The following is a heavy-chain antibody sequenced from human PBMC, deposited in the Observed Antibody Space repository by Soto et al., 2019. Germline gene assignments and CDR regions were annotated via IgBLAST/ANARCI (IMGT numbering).Heavy chain of an antibody. D-gene: IGHD1-26*01. CDR3: ARLVAAPREVPDY. CDR2: IKTYNGNT. V-gene: IGHV1-18*01. Sequence: QVQLVQSGAEVKKPGASVKVSCKVSGYTFTSYDINWVRQAPGQGLEWMGWIKTYNGNTNYAQKLQGRVTMTTDTSTSTAYVELRSLRSDDTAVYYCARLVAAPREVPDYWGQGTLVTVSS. CDR1: GYTFTSYD. J-gene: IGHJ4*02.